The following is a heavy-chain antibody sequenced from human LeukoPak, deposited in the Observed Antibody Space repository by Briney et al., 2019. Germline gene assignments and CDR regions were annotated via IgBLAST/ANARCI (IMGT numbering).Heavy chain of an antibody. CDR3: ARTISSSWLVDAFDI. D-gene: IGHD6-13*01. CDR2: ISRSSSSI. J-gene: IGHJ3*02. V-gene: IGHV3-21*04. Sequence: GGALLLSCATSGLNLSTYRMIWVRQAPGKGLEWVYSISRSSSSISYAASVRGRFTISRDNANNLLYLQMNSLRAEDTAVYYCARTISSSWLVDAFDIWGQGTMVTVSS. CDR1: GLNLSTYR.